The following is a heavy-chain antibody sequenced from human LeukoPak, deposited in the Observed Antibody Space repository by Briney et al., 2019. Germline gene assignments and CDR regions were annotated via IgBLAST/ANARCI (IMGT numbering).Heavy chain of an antibody. CDR3: ARSGKSAYILDY. CDR1: GGSISSYY. D-gene: IGHD3-16*01. CDR2: IYHPGST. V-gene: IGHV4-59*01. Sequence: SGTVSLTCTVSGGSISSYYWSWIRQPQGKGLEWIGYIYHPGSTNYNPYLQSRVTITVDTSQTQFSLTLSSVTAADTAVYYCARSGKSAYILDYWGQGTLVTVSS. J-gene: IGHJ4*02.